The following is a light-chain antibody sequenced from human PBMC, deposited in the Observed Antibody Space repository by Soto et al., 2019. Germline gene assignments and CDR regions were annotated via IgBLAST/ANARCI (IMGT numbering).Light chain of an antibody. CDR1: QGISSY. CDR2: AAS. V-gene: IGKV1-8*01. Sequence: AIRMTQSPSSFSASTGDRVTITCRASQGISSYLAWYQQKPGKAPKLLIYAASTLQSGVPSRFSGSGSGTDFTLTICRLQSEDFATYYCQQYYSYPLFTFGPGNKVDI. CDR3: QQYYSYPLFT. J-gene: IGKJ3*01.